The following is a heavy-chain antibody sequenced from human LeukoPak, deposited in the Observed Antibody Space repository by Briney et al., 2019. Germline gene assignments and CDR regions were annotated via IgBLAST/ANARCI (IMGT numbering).Heavy chain of an antibody. J-gene: IGHJ4*02. D-gene: IGHD3-22*01. Sequence: PGGSLRLSCAASGFTVSSNFMTWVRQAPGKGLEWVSVIYSGGSTYYADSVKDRFTISRDNSKNMLYLQMNSLRAEDTAVYYCARDGPHDSSGFWGQGTLVTVSS. V-gene: IGHV3-66*01. CDR1: GFTVSSNF. CDR3: ARDGPHDSSGF. CDR2: IYSGGST.